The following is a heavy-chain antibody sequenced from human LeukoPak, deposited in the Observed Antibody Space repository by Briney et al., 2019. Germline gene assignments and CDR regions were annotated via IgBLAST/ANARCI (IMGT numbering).Heavy chain of an antibody. CDR2: IYSGGST. CDR1: GFTFSSYA. V-gene: IGHV3-53*01. D-gene: IGHD3-16*02. J-gene: IGHJ4*02. Sequence: QPGGSLRLSCAASGFTFSSYAMNWVRQAPGKGLEWVSVIYSGGSTYYADSVKGRFTISRDNSKNTLYLQMNSLRAEDTAVYYCARGLYGDYADYWGQGTLVTVSS. CDR3: ARGLYGDYADY.